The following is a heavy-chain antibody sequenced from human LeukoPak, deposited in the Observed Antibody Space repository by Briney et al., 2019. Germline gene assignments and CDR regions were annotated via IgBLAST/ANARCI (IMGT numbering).Heavy chain of an antibody. J-gene: IGHJ5*02. Sequence: SQTLSLTCAISGDIVSSNSVTWNWIRQSPSRGLEWLGRTYYRSTWYNDYAVSVRGRITVNPDISKNQISLHLNSVTPEDTAVYYCARRLTQYDCFDPWGQGILVTVSS. V-gene: IGHV6-1*01. CDR3: ARRLTQYDCFDP. CDR1: GDIVSSNSVT. CDR2: TYYRSTWYN. D-gene: IGHD2-2*01.